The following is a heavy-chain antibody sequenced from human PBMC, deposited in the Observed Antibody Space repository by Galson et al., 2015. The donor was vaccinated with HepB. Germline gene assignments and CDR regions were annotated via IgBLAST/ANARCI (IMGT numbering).Heavy chain of an antibody. V-gene: IGHV1-69*13. CDR2: IIPIFGTA. D-gene: IGHD3-16*01. CDR1: GGTFSSYA. J-gene: IGHJ5*02. CDR3: ARDGGDGNWFDP. Sequence: SVKVSCKASGGTFSSYAISWVRQAPGQGLEWMGGIIPIFGTANYAQKFQGRVTITADESTSTAYMELSSLRSEDTAVYYCARDGGDGNWFDPWGQGTLVTVSS.